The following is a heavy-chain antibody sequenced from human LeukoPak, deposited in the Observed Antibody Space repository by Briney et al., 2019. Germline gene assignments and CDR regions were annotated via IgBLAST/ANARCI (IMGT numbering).Heavy chain of an antibody. V-gene: IGHV5-51*01. CDR3: ARHEEAYGSGTPTDY. Sequence: GASLKISCKGSGYRFTSYWIGWGRQMPGKGLEWMGIIYPGDSDTRYSPSFQGQVTISADKSISTAYLQWSSLKASDTAMYYCARHEEAYGSGTPTDYWGQGTLVTVSS. CDR2: IYPGDSDT. D-gene: IGHD3-10*01. J-gene: IGHJ4*02. CDR1: GYRFTSYW.